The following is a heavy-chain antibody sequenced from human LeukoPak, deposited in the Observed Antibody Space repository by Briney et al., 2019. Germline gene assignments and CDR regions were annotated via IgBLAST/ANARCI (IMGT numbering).Heavy chain of an antibody. D-gene: IGHD5-18*01. Sequence: SETLSLTCAVYGGSFSDYSWSWLRQPPGKGLEWIGEINHSGSTNYNPSLKSRVTISVDTSKNQFSLKLSSVTAADTAVYYCARGYSYGSWGQGTLVTVSS. CDR2: INHSGST. CDR1: GGSFSDYS. CDR3: ARGYSYGS. V-gene: IGHV4-34*01. J-gene: IGHJ5*02.